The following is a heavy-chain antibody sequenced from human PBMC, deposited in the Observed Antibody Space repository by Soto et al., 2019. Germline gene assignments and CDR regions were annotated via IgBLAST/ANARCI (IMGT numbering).Heavy chain of an antibody. D-gene: IGHD6-13*01. CDR1: GFTFSSYG. Sequence: QVQLVESGGGVVQPGRSLRLSCAASGFTFSSYGMHWVRQAPGKGLEWVAVIWYDGSNKYYADSVKGRFTISRDNSKNTRYLQMNSLRAEDTAVYYCARGDRNVRTYSSNLHAFDIWGQGTMVTVSS. CDR3: ARGDRNVRTYSSNLHAFDI. J-gene: IGHJ3*02. V-gene: IGHV3-33*01. CDR2: IWYDGSNK.